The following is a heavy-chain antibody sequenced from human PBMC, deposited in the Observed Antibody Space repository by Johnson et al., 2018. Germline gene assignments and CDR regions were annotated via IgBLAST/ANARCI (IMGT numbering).Heavy chain of an antibody. Sequence: QVELVQSGGGVVQPGRSLRLSCAASGFTFSSYGMHWVRQAPGKGLAWVAVISYDGSNKYYADSVKGRFTLNRDNSKNTLYLQMNSLRAEDTAVYYCARDFYDYGDYGDAFDIWGQGTMVTVSS. CDR2: ISYDGSNK. J-gene: IGHJ3*02. CDR1: GFTFSSYG. CDR3: ARDFYDYGDYGDAFDI. V-gene: IGHV3-30*03. D-gene: IGHD4-17*01.